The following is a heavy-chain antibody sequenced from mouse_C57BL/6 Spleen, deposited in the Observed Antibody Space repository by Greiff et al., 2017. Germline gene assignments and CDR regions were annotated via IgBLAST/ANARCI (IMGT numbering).Heavy chain of an antibody. V-gene: IGHV1-7*01. Sequence: QVHVKQSGAELAKPGASVKLSCKASGYTFTSYWMHWVKQRPGQGLEWIGYINPSSGYTKYNQKFKDKATLTADKSSSTAYMQLSSLTYEDSAVYYCARSAQALYFDYWGQGTTLTVSS. J-gene: IGHJ2*01. CDR1: GYTFTSYW. CDR2: INPSSGYT. D-gene: IGHD3-2*02. CDR3: ARSAQALYFDY.